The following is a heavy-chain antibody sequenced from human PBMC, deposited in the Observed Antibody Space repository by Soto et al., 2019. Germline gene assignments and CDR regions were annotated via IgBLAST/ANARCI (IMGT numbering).Heavy chain of an antibody. V-gene: IGHV3-23*01. D-gene: IGHD2-2*01. CDR3: ANIHTTSANFDY. Sequence: PGGSLRLSCTASGFTFSSNAMGWVRQAPGKGLEWVSSIGNSGGLTVYADSVKGRFTISRDNSRNTVFLQMNSLRAEDTAVYYRANIHTTSANFDYWGQGTLVTVSS. CDR2: IGNSGGLT. CDR1: GFTFSSNA. J-gene: IGHJ4*02.